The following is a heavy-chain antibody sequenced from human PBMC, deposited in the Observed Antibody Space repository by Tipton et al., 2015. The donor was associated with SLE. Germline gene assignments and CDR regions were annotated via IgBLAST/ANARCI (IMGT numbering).Heavy chain of an antibody. Sequence: SLRLSCAASGFTFSSYAMHWVRQAPGKGLEWVAVISYDGSNKYYADSVKGRFTISRDNSKNTLFLQMNSLRAEDTAVYYCANGTTYSANDWLDHWGQGTLVTVSS. D-gene: IGHD5-12*01. V-gene: IGHV3-30*04. CDR1: GFTFSSYA. CDR2: ISYDGSNK. CDR3: ANGTTYSANDWLDH. J-gene: IGHJ4*02.